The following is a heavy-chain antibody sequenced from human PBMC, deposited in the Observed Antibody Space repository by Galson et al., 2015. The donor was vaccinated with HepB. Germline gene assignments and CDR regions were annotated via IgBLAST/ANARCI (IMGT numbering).Heavy chain of an antibody. CDR2: IIPILGNT. CDR1: GGTFSSYT. Sequence: SVKVSCKASGGTFSSYTISWVRQAPGQGLEWMGRIIPILGNTNYAQKLQGRVTMTTDTSTSTAYMELRSLRSDDTAVYYCARVLGDWNYYDSSGYYGGNSRVGYFDLWGRGTLVTVSS. D-gene: IGHD3-22*01. V-gene: IGHV1-69*08. CDR3: ARVLGDWNYYDSSGYYGGNSRVGYFDL. J-gene: IGHJ2*01.